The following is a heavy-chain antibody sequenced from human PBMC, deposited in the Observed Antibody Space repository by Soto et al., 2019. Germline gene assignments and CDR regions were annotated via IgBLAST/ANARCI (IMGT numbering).Heavy chain of an antibody. CDR2: IYYSGST. CDR3: AGQAVAGESLDY. Sequence: PSETLSLTCAVSGDSIGSSNGWSWVRQPPGKGLEWIGSIYYSGSTYYNPSLKSRVTISVDTSKNQFSLKLSSVTAADTAVYYCAGQAVAGESLDYWGQGTLVTVSS. J-gene: IGHJ4*02. D-gene: IGHD6-19*01. V-gene: IGHV4-39*01. CDR1: GDSIGSSNG.